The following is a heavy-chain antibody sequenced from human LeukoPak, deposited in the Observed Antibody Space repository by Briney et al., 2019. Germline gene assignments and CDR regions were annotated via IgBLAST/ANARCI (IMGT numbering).Heavy chain of an antibody. CDR3: ARGPYDHGWGSYISI. J-gene: IGHJ4*02. V-gene: IGHV3-74*01. Sequence: PGGSLSLSCAASGFTFSSYWIHWVRQAPGKGLVWVSRINSDGSSTSYADSVKGRFTISRDNAENTLYLQMNSLRAEDTAVYYCARGPYDHGWGSYISIWGQGTLVTVSS. D-gene: IGHD3-16*01. CDR2: INSDGSST. CDR1: GFTFSSYW.